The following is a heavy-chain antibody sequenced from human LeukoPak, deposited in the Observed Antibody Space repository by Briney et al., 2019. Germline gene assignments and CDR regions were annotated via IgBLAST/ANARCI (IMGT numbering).Heavy chain of an antibody. CDR1: GFTFGSYA. J-gene: IGHJ4*02. D-gene: IGHD6-19*01. CDR3: ARDRLYSSGWHRYFDY. V-gene: IGHV3-30-3*01. CDR2: ISYDGSNK. Sequence: GRSLRLSCAASGFTFGSYAMHWVRQAPGKGLEWVAVISYDGSNKYYADSVKGRFTISRDNSKNTLYLQMNSLRAEDTAVYYCARDRLYSSGWHRYFDYWGQGTLVTVSS.